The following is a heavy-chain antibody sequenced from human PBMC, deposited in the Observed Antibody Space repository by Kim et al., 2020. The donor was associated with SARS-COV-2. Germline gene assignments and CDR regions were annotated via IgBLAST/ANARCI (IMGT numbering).Heavy chain of an antibody. CDR3: ATTTIFGVANWFDP. Sequence: AQKFRGRVTMTEDTSTDPAYMELSSLRSEDTAVYYCATTTIFGVANWFDPWGQGTLVTVSS. D-gene: IGHD3-3*01. V-gene: IGHV1-24*01. J-gene: IGHJ5*02.